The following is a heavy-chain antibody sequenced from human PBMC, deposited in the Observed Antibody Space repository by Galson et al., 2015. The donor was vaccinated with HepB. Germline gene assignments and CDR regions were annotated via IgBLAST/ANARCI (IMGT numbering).Heavy chain of an antibody. V-gene: IGHV4-39*01. J-gene: IGHJ4*02. Sequence: ETLSLSCSVSGGSISSSLYHWGWIRQPPGKGLEWIGSIYYSGSTYYDPSLKSRVTISVDTSKNQFSLKLTSVTAADTAFYFCARRVSGDFDSWGQGTLVTVSS. CDR3: ARRVSGDFDS. D-gene: IGHD3-16*01. CDR1: GGSISSSLYH. CDR2: IYYSGST.